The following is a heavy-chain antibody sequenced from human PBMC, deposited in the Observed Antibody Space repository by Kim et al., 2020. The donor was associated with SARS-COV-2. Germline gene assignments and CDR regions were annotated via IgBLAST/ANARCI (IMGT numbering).Heavy chain of an antibody. CDR3: AKDISSGWAYYFDY. D-gene: IGHD6-19*01. Sequence: ADSVKGRFTNSRDNSKNSLYLQMNSLRTEDTALYYCAKDISSGWAYYFDYWGQGTLVTVSS. V-gene: IGHV3-43*01. J-gene: IGHJ4*02.